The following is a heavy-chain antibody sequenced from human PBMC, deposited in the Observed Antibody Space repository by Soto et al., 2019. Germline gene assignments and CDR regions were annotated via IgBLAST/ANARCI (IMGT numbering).Heavy chain of an antibody. CDR2: IWYDGSKT. D-gene: IGHD5-12*01. CDR1: GFTFSNYG. J-gene: IGHJ4*02. V-gene: IGHV3-33*01. CDR3: ARDSGVVAPTFDY. Sequence: GGSLRLSCAASGFTFSNYGMHWVRQAPGKGLEWVAVIWYDGSKTYYADSVKGRFTISRDYSKNTLFLQMNSLRAEDTAVYYCARDSGVVAPTFDYWGQGTRVTVSS.